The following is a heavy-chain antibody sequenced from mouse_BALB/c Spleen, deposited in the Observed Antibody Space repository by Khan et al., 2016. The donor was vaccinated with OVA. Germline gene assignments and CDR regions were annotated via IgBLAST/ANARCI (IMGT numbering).Heavy chain of an antibody. CDR1: GFSLTGYG. Sequence: QVQLKQSGPGLVAPSQSLSITCTVSGFSLTGYGVNWVRQPPGKGLAWLGMIWGDGSTDYNSALKSRLSISKDNSKSQVFLKMNSLQTDDTARYYCARADYGNYREAMDYWGQGTSVTVSS. J-gene: IGHJ4*01. CDR2: IWGDGST. CDR3: ARADYGNYREAMDY. V-gene: IGHV2-6-7*01. D-gene: IGHD2-1*01.